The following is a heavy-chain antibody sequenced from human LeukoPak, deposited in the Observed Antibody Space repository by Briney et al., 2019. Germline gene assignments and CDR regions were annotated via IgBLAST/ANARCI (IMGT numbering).Heavy chain of an antibody. Sequence: ASVKVSCKPSGYTFTSHGISWVRQAPGQGLEWMGWISAYNGNTNYAQKLQGRVTMTTDTSTSTAYMELRSLRSDDTAVYYCARDLTAYCGGDCYDFDYWGQGTLVTVSS. CDR3: ARDLTAYCGGDCYDFDY. V-gene: IGHV1-18*01. CDR2: ISAYNGNT. D-gene: IGHD2-21*02. J-gene: IGHJ4*02. CDR1: GYTFTSHG.